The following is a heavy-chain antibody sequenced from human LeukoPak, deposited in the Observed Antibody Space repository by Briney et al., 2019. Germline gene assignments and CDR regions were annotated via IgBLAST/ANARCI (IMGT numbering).Heavy chain of an antibody. V-gene: IGHV3-23*01. CDR3: AKSPAVDAAFDI. D-gene: IGHD4-23*01. CDR2: ISGSGGST. J-gene: IGHJ3*02. CDR1: GFTFSDYY. Sequence: GGSLRLSCAASGFTFSDYYMSWIRQAPGKGLEWVSAISGSGGSTYYADSVKGRFTISRDNSKNTLYLQMNSLRAEDTAVYYCAKSPAVDAAFDIWGQGTMVTVSS.